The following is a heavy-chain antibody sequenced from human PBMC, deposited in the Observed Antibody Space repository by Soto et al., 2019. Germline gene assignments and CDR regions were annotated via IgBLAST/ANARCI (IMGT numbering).Heavy chain of an antibody. CDR1: GGSISTGGYY. J-gene: IGHJ5*02. CDR2: FYYSGST. Sequence: QVQLQESGPGLVKPSQTLSLTCTVSGGSISTGGYYWNWIRLHPGKGLEWIGYFYYSGSTYYKPSLKSRVTISVNTSKNQYSLKLSSVTAPDTAVYYCARSVFPWGRGTLVTVSS. V-gene: IGHV4-31*03. CDR3: ARSVFP.